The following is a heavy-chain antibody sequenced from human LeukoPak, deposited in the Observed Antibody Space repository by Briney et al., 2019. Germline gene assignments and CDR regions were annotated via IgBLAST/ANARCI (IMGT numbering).Heavy chain of an antibody. J-gene: IGHJ4*02. CDR3: ARDRSSSGYYDY. V-gene: IGHV4-59*01. CDR2: IYYSGST. D-gene: IGHD3-22*01. Sequence: SETLSLTCTVSGGSISSYYWSWIRQPPGRGLEWIGYIYYSGSTNYNPSLKSRVTISVDTSKNQFSLKLSSVTAADTAVYYCARDRSSSGYYDYWGQGTLVTVSS. CDR1: GGSISSYY.